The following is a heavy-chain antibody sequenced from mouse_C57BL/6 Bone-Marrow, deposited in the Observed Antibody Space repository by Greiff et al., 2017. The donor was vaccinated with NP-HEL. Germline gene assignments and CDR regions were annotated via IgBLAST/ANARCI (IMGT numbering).Heavy chain of an antibody. CDR3: ARAGSSFLFDY. D-gene: IGHD1-1*01. V-gene: IGHV1-76*01. CDR2: IYPGSGNT. Sequence: VQLQQSGAELVRPGASVKLSCKASGYTFTDYYINWVKQRPGQGLEWIARIYPGSGNTYYNEKFKGKSTLTAEKSSSTAYMHLSSLTSEDSAVYFWARAGSSFLFDYWGQGTTLTVSS. CDR1: GYTFTDYY. J-gene: IGHJ2*01.